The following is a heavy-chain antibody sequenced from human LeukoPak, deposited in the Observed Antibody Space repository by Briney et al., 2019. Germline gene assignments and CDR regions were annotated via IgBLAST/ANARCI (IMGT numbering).Heavy chain of an antibody. CDR2: MNPNSGNT. V-gene: IGHV1-8*01. CDR3: ARAGRPLYCSSTSCYSLAGWFDP. Sequence: ASVKVSCKASGYTFTSYNIHWVRQATGQGLEWMGWMNPNSGNTGYAQKFQGRVTMTRNTSISTAYMELSSLRSDGTAVYYCARAGRPLYCSSTSCYSLAGWFDPWGQGTLVTVSS. J-gene: IGHJ5*02. D-gene: IGHD2-2*02. CDR1: GYTFTSYN.